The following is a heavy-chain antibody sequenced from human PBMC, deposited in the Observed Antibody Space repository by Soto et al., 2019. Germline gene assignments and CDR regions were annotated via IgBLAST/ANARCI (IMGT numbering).Heavy chain of an antibody. CDR3: VKDHTYYFYYMDV. J-gene: IGHJ6*03. CDR1: GFTFSSYG. V-gene: IGHV3-30*18. Sequence: GGSLRLSCAASGFTFSSYGMHWVRQAPGKGLEWVAVISYAGSDTYHADSVKGRFTISRDNSKNTLYLQMNSLRAEDTAVYYCVKDHTYYFYYMDVWGKGTTVTVSS. CDR2: ISYAGSDT.